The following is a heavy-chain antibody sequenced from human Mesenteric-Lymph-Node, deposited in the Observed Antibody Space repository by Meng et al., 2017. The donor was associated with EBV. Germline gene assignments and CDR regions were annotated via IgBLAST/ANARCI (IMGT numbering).Heavy chain of an antibody. CDR1: CYKFYNYG. J-gene: IGHJ4*02. CDR2: IGAYNGDT. D-gene: IGHD4-23*01. Sequence: VQLVHVGAEVRKPGASVKISFKGSCYKFYNYGTCWVRQAPGQGLEWMGWIGAYNGDTYYAPRFQGRVTMTTDTSASTAYMELRGLRFDDTAVYYCARVHYGGNPFEGGGWGQGTLVTVSS. CDR3: ARVHYGGNPFEGGG. V-gene: IGHV1-18*01.